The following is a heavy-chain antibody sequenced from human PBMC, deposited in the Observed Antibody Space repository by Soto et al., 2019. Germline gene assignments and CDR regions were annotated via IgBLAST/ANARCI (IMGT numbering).Heavy chain of an antibody. Sequence: SETLSLTCTVSGGSISSGDYYWSWIRQPPGKGLEWIGYIYYSGSTYYSPSLKSRVTISVDTSKNQFSLKLSSVTAADTAVYYCARADLTGYINWFDPWGQGTLVTVSS. CDR1: GGSISSGDYY. D-gene: IGHD3-9*01. CDR2: IYYSGST. J-gene: IGHJ5*02. CDR3: ARADLTGYINWFDP. V-gene: IGHV4-30-4*01.